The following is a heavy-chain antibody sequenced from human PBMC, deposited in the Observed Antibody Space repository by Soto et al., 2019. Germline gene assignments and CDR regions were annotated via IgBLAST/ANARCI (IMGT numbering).Heavy chain of an antibody. J-gene: IGHJ5*02. CDR2: IYYSGSI. Sequence: SETLSLTCAVSGASISSTTSGNWWSWVRQPPGKGLEWIGSIYYSGSIYYNPSLKSRVTISVDTSKNQFSLKLSSVTAAETAVYYCARQSSGWYNWFDPWGQGTLVTVSS. D-gene: IGHD6-19*01. CDR3: ARQSSGWYNWFDP. CDR1: GASISSTTSGNW. V-gene: IGHV4-39*01.